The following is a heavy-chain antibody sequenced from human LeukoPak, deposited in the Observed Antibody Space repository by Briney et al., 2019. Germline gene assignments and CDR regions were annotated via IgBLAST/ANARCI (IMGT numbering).Heavy chain of an antibody. CDR1: GFSLSTRGMR. V-gene: IGHV2-70*04. J-gene: IGHJ4*02. D-gene: IGHD3-3*01. CDR2: IDWDDDK. CDR3: ARSLSYFDFWSGYDPPYYFDY. Sequence: SXPTLVNPPQTLTLTCTFSGFSLSTRGMRVSWIRQPPGKALEWLTRIDWDDDKFYSTSLKTRLTISKDTSKDQVVLTITNMDPVDTATYYCARSLSYFDFWSGYDPPYYFDYWGQGTLVTVSS.